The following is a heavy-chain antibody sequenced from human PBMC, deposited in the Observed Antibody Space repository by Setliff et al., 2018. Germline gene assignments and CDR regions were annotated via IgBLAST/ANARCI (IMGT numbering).Heavy chain of an antibody. J-gene: IGHJ4*02. V-gene: IGHV4-39*01. D-gene: IGHD5-12*01. CDR3: ARLGYRGDLDY. CDR2: IYNSGST. Sequence: SETLSLTCNVSADSISSSYDYWAWIRQPPGKGLEWIGSIYNSGSTYYNPSLKSRVSISVDTSKNQFSLKLSSVTAAGTAVYYCARLGYRGDLDYWGQGTLVTVSS. CDR1: ADSISSSYDY.